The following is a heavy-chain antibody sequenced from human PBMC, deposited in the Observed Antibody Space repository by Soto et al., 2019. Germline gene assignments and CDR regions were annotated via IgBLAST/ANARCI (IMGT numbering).Heavy chain of an antibody. D-gene: IGHD1-1*01. Sequence: EVQLLESGGGLVHPGGSLRLSCAASGFTFSSYAMRWVRQAPGKGLEWVSAISGSGGSTYYADSVKGRFTISRDNSKNMLYLQKNSLRAEDTAVYYCAKVKLERLPFYAYVIWGQETIVTVSS. CDR3: AKVKLERLPFYAYVI. V-gene: IGHV3-23*01. CDR2: ISGSGGST. CDR1: GFTFSSYA. J-gene: IGHJ3*02.